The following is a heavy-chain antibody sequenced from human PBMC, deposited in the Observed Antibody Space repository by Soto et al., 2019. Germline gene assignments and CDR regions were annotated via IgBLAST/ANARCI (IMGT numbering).Heavy chain of an antibody. D-gene: IGHD2-15*01. CDR2: ISFDGTSE. V-gene: IGHV3-30-3*01. CDR3: ARPIPRWSYHYGMDV. CDR1: EFTFTSYA. Sequence: ESGGRGVQPGRSLRLSCAASEFTFTSYAMHWVRQAPGRGLEWVALISFDGTSEYYADSVKGRFIIFRDNSKTMVYLQMNSLRPDDTALYYCARPIPRWSYHYGMDVWGQGTTVTVSS. J-gene: IGHJ6*02.